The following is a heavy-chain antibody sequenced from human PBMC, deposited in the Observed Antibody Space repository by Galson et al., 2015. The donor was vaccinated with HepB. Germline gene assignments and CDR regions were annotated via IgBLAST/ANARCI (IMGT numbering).Heavy chain of an antibody. Sequence: QSGAEVTKPGESLRISCKGSGYSFTSYWITWVRQMPGKGLEWMGRIDPSDSYTNYSPSFQGHVTISVDKSISTAYLQWSSLKASDTAMYYCATLGSAGGYSYGTDYWGQGTLVTVSS. V-gene: IGHV5-10-1*01. D-gene: IGHD5-18*01. CDR3: ATLGSAGGYSYGTDY. CDR1: GYSFTSYW. J-gene: IGHJ4*02. CDR2: IDPSDSYT.